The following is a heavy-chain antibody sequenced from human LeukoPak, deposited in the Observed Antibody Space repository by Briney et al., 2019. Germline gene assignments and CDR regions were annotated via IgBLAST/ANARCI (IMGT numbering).Heavy chain of an antibody. CDR1: GYTLTELS. CDR2: LDPEDGET. J-gene: IGHJ4*02. V-gene: IGHV1-24*01. Sequence: ASVKVSCKVSGYTLTELSMHWVRQAPGKGLEWMGGLDPEDGETIYAQKFQGRVTMTEDTSTDTAYMELSSLRSEDTAVYYCATAPGTLRFFDYWGQGTLVTVSS. CDR3: ATAPGTLRFFDY. D-gene: IGHD5-12*01.